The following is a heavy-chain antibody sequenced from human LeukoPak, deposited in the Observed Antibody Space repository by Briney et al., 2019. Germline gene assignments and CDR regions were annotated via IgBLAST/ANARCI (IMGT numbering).Heavy chain of an antibody. CDR3: ARVDLNYYDSSAYGDRPNEYFQH. CDR1: GYTFTGYY. J-gene: IGHJ1*01. Sequence: ASVKVSCKASGYTFTGYYMHWVRQAPGQGLEWMGWINPNSGGTNYAQKFQGRVTMTRDTSISTAYMELSRLRSDDTAVYYCARVDLNYYDSSAYGDRPNEYFQHWGQGTLVTVSS. CDR2: INPNSGGT. V-gene: IGHV1-2*02. D-gene: IGHD3-22*01.